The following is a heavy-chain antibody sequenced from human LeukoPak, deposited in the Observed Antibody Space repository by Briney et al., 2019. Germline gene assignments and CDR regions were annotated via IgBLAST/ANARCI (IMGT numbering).Heavy chain of an antibody. V-gene: IGHV4-39*07. CDR2: INHSGST. CDR3: ARSPYPGLRRRYFDY. D-gene: IGHD5-12*01. J-gene: IGHJ4*02. Sequence: SETLSLTCTVSGGSISSSSYYWGWIRQPPGKGLEWIGEINHSGSTNYNPSLKSRVTISVDTSKNQFSLKLSSVTAADTAVYYCARSPYPGLRRRYFDYWGQGTLVTVSS. CDR1: GGSISSSSYY.